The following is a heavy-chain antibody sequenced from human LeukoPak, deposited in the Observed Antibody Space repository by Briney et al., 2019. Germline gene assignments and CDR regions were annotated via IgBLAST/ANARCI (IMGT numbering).Heavy chain of an antibody. D-gene: IGHD3-10*02. CDR2: INTYNGNT. CDR1: GGTFSSYA. Sequence: GASVKVSCKASGGTFSSYAISWVRQAPGQGLEWMGWINTYNGNTNYAPKVQGRVTMTTDTSTSTAYMELRSLRSDDTAVYYCARAGWVRLITMLADFDYWGQGTLVTVSS. J-gene: IGHJ4*02. CDR3: ARAGWVRLITMLADFDY. V-gene: IGHV1-18*01.